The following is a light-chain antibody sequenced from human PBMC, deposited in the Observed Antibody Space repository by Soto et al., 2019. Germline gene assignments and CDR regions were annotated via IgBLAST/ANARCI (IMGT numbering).Light chain of an antibody. Sequence: IALTQSPATLAVSAGEGAILSCRASQGIFYNLAWFQQRPGQAPRLPIYGASNRATGIPDRFSGSGSGTDFTLTISRLEPEDFAVYHCQQYGSLSWTFGQGSKVVI. CDR2: GAS. CDR3: QQYGSLSWT. V-gene: IGKV3-20*01. CDR1: QGIFYN. J-gene: IGKJ1*01.